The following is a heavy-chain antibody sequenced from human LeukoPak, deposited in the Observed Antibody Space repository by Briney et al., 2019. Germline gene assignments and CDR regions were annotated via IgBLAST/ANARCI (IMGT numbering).Heavy chain of an antibody. CDR2: IIPIFGTA. CDR1: GGTFSSYA. Sequence: SVKVSCKASGGTFSSYAISWVRQAPGQGLEWMGGIIPIFGTANYAQKFQGRVTITADESTSTAYMELSSLRSEDTAVYYCAREIAAPAQDNWFDPWGQGTLVTVSS. CDR3: AREIAAPAQDNWFDP. D-gene: IGHD6-13*01. J-gene: IGHJ5*02. V-gene: IGHV1-69*01.